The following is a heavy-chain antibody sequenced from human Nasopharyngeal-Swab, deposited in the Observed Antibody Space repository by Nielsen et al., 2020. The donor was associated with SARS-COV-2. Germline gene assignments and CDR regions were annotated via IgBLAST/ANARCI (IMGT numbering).Heavy chain of an antibody. Sequence: GESLKISCAASGFSLSSYVMNWVRQAPGKGLEWVSYIGSFGSTIYSDSVKGRITVSRDNAKKSLYLQMNSLRAEDTAVYYCARGDSSGLPQAVYGMDVWGQGTTVSVSS. D-gene: IGHD3-22*01. CDR2: IGSFGSTI. CDR3: ARGDSSGLPQAVYGMDV. V-gene: IGHV3-48*03. J-gene: IGHJ6*02. CDR1: GFSLSSYV.